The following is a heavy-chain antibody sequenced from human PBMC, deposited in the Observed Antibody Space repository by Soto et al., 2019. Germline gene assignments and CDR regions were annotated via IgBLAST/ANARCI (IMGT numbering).Heavy chain of an antibody. D-gene: IGHD5-12*01. CDR2: IYYSGST. V-gene: IGHV4-31*03. Sequence: SETLSLTCTVSGGSISSGGYYWSWIRQHPGKGLEWIGYIYYSGSTYYNPSLKSRVTISVDTSKNQFSLKLSSVTAADTAVYYCARARRDGYNHNFDYWGQGTLVTVSS. CDR3: ARARRDGYNHNFDY. CDR1: GGSISSGGYY. J-gene: IGHJ4*02.